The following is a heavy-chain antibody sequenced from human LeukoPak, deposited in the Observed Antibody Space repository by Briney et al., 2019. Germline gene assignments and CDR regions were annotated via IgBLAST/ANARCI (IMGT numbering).Heavy chain of an antibody. Sequence: SGTLSLTCAVSGGSISSSNWWSWVRQPPGKGLEWIGEIYHSGGTNYNPSLKSRVTISVDKSKNQFSLKLSSVTAADTAVYYCARGVTQSTPGFDYWGQGTLVTVSS. V-gene: IGHV4-4*02. CDR3: ARGVTQSTPGFDY. D-gene: IGHD2-15*01. CDR1: GGSISSSNW. CDR2: IYHSGGT. J-gene: IGHJ4*02.